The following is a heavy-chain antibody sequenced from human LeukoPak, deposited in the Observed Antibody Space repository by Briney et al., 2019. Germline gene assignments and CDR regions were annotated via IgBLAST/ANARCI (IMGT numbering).Heavy chain of an antibody. CDR3: ARDTPKAGTTSRVDY. Sequence: ASVKVSCKASGYTFTSYGISWVRQAPGQGLEWMGWISAYNGNTNYAQKLKGRVTMTTDTSTSTAYMELRSLRSDDTAVYYCARDTPKAGTTSRVDYWGQGTLVTVSS. CDR2: ISAYNGNT. D-gene: IGHD1-7*01. CDR1: GYTFTSYG. V-gene: IGHV1-18*01. J-gene: IGHJ4*02.